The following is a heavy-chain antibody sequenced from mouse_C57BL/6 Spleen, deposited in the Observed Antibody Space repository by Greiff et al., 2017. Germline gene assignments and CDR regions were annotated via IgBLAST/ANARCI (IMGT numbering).Heavy chain of an antibody. V-gene: IGHV3-6*01. J-gene: IGHJ2*01. Sequence: EVKLQESGPGLVKPSQSLSLTCSVTGYSITSGYYWNWLRQFPGNKLEWMGYISYDGSNNYNPSLKNRISITRDTSKNQFFLKLNSVTTEDTATYYCARWGYGNSEKDYWGQGTTLTVSS. CDR1: GYSITSGYY. CDR3: ARWGYGNSEKDY. CDR2: ISYDGSN. D-gene: IGHD2-10*02.